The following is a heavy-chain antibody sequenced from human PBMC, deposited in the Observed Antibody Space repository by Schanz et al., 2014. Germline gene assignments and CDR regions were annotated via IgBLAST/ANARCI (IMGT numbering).Heavy chain of an antibody. J-gene: IGHJ5*02. CDR3: ARDRGYDFSFDP. CDR2: IFYSGST. D-gene: IGHD3-3*01. CDR1: GGSISSSSYY. Sequence: QLQLQESGPGLVKPSETLSLTCTVSGGSISSSSYYWAWIRQPPGKGLEWIGSIFYSGSTYYNPSLKSRVTISVDTSKNQFSRKLSSVTAADTAVYYCARDRGYDFSFDPWGQGTLVTVSS. V-gene: IGHV4-39*07.